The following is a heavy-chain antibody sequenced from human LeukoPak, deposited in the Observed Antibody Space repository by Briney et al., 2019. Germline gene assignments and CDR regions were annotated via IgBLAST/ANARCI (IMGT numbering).Heavy chain of an antibody. Sequence: PGGSLRLSCAASGFTFSSYAMSWVRQAPGKGLEWVSAISGSGGSTYYADSVKGRFTISRDNPKNTLYLQMNSLRAEDTAVYYCAKDRMGATYCSGGSCYPHWFDPWGQGTLVTVSS. V-gene: IGHV3-23*01. CDR2: ISGSGGST. CDR3: AKDRMGATYCSGGSCYPHWFDP. CDR1: GFTFSSYA. J-gene: IGHJ5*02. D-gene: IGHD2-15*01.